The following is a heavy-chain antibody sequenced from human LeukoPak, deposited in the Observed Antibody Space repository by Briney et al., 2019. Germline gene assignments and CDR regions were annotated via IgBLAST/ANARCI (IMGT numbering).Heavy chain of an antibody. CDR1: GFTFGDYA. CDR2: IRSKAYGGTT. D-gene: IGHD5-18*01. CDR3: TKYRTIQPQYYSDY. Sequence: GGSLRLSCTASGFTFGDYAMSWVRQAQGKGRGWGGFIRSKAYGGTTEYAASVKGRFTIRRDDSKSIAYLQMNSLKNENTAVYYCTKYRTIQPQYYSDYWGQGTLVTVSS. V-gene: IGHV3-49*04. J-gene: IGHJ4*02.